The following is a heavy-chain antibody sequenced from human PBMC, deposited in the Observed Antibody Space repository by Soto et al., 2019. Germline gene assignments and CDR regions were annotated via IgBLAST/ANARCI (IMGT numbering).Heavy chain of an antibody. V-gene: IGHV3-30-3*01. J-gene: IGHJ6*02. CDR2: ISYDGSNK. CDR3: AREVLGVEDYYYGMDV. D-gene: IGHD2-8*01. CDR1: GFTFSSYA. Sequence: QVQLVESGGGVVQPGRSLRLSCAASGFTFSSYAMHWVRQAPGKGLEWVAVISYDGSNKYYADSVKGRFTISRDNSKNPLYLQMNSLRAEDTAVYYCAREVLGVEDYYYGMDVWGQGTTVTVSS.